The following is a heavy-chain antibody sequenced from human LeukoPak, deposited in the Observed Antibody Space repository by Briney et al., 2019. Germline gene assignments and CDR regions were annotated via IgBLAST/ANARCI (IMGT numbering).Heavy chain of an antibody. Sequence: PGGSLRLSCAASGFTFSSYAMSWVRQAPGKGLEWVSAISGSGGSTYYADSVKGRFTISRDNSKNTLYLQMNSLRADDTAVYYCVRDRGHTPGVYELFGYWGQGIQVTVSS. J-gene: IGHJ4*02. V-gene: IGHV3-23*01. CDR2: ISGSGGST. D-gene: IGHD3-10*01. CDR1: GFTFSSYA. CDR3: VRDRGHTPGVYELFGY.